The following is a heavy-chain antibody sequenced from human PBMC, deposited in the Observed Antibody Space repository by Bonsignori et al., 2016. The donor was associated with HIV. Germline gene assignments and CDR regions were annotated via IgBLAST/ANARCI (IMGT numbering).Heavy chain of an antibody. CDR2: IIPIFGTA. V-gene: IGHV1-69*01. Sequence: WVRQAPGQGLEWMGGIIPIFGTANYAQKFQGRVTITADESTSTAYMELSSLRSEDTAVYYCARRARPHYFDYWGQGTLVTVSS. CDR3: ARRARPHYFDY. J-gene: IGHJ4*02.